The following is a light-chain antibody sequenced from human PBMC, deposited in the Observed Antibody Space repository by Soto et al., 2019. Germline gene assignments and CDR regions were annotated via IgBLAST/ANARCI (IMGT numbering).Light chain of an antibody. V-gene: IGKV1-5*01. CDR1: QSIRHY. CDR3: QHHNSYSQT. J-gene: IGKJ1*01. CDR2: GAS. Sequence: DIQMTQSHPTQSASVADIVTITCRASQSIRHYLAWYQQMPGKAPKLLIYGASTLQSGVPSRFSGSGSGTEFTLTISSLQPDDFGTYFCQHHNSYSQTFGQGTKV.